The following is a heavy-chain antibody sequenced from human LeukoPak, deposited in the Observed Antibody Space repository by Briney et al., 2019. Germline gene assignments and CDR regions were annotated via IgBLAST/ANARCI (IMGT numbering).Heavy chain of an antibody. CDR2: INHSGST. J-gene: IGHJ4*02. CDR3: ARRPIRGYSYGLHYFDY. Sequence: TASETLSLTCAVYGGSFSGYYWSWIRQPPGKGLEWIGEINHSGSTNYNPSLKSRVTISVDTSKNQFSLKLSSVTAADTAVYYCARRPIRGYSYGLHYFDYWGQGILVTVSS. D-gene: IGHD5-18*01. CDR1: GGSFSGYY. V-gene: IGHV4-34*01.